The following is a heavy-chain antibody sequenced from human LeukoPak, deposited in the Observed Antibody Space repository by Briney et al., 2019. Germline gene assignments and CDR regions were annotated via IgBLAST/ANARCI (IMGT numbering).Heavy chain of an antibody. Sequence: ASVKVSCKASGYRFPSYYIHWVRQAPGQGLEWMGWINPNTGFTQFAQKFQGRVTLTSDTSINTVYMEVSRLTSDDTAIYYCARETPTVTRPGLDVWGPGTTVIVS. CDR1: GYRFPSYY. J-gene: IGHJ6*02. D-gene: IGHD4-17*01. CDR2: INPNTGFT. V-gene: IGHV1-2*02. CDR3: ARETPTVTRPGLDV.